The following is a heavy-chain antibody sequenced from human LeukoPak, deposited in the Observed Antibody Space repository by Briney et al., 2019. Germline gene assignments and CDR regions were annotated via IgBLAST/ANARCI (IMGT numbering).Heavy chain of an antibody. CDR2: SSYNGNT. Sequence: SETLSLTCTVSGYSISSGYYWGWIRQPPGKGLEWIGFSSYNGNTNYNPSLKSRVTISLDMSKNQFSLRLNSVTAADTAVYFCARGTLMWFGAKMEYYFDSWGQGTPLTVSS. V-gene: IGHV4-61*01. D-gene: IGHD3-10*01. CDR3: ARGTLMWFGAKMEYYFDS. CDR1: GYSISSGYY. J-gene: IGHJ4*02.